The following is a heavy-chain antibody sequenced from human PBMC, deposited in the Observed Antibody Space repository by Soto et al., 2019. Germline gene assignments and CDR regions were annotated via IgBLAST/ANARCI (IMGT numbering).Heavy chain of an antibody. CDR2: ISGSGGST. D-gene: IGHD6-6*01. CDR3: AKTPNIAALS. CDR1: GCTFGSCA. V-gene: IGHV3-23*01. J-gene: IGHJ4*02. Sequence: GGSLRLSCAASGCTFGSCAMSWGRQAPGKGLEWVSAISGSGGSTYYADSVRGRFTISRDNSKNTLYLQMNSLRAEDTAVYYCAKTPNIAALSWGEGILVTVHS.